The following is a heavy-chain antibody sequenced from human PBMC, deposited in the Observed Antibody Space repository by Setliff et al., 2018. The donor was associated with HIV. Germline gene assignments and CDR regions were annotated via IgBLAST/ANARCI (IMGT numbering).Heavy chain of an antibody. CDR3: ARGPIRYSSGVRWFLGVESWYSGIDY. CDR1: GGSINNYY. J-gene: IGHJ4*02. D-gene: IGHD2-15*01. Sequence: PSETLSLTCTVSGGSINNYYWSWIRQPPGKGLEWIGYIYPNGSPDYPSGNIVYNPSFRSRVTLSLDTSKNQFSLKLTSVTAADAAVYFCARGPIRYSSGVRWFLGVESWYSGIDYWGQGTRVTVSS. V-gene: IGHV4-4*08. CDR2: IYPNGSP.